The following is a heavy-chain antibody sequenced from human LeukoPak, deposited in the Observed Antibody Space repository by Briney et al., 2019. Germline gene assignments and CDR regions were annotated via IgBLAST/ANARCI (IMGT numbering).Heavy chain of an antibody. CDR3: AKVFTYYYDSSGYRALDY. D-gene: IGHD3-22*01. J-gene: IGHJ4*02. Sequence: GGSLRLSCAASGFTFSDYYMSWIRQAPGKGLEWVSYISSSGSTIYYADSVKGRFTISRDNAKNSLYLQMNSLRAEDTAVYYCAKVFTYYYDSSGYRALDYWGQGTLVTVSS. CDR2: ISSSGSTI. V-gene: IGHV3-11*04. CDR1: GFTFSDYY.